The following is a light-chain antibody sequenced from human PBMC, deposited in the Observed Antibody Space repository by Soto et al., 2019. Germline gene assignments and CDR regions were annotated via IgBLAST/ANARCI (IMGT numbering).Light chain of an antibody. Sequence: QSVLTQPASLSGSPGQSITISCTGTRSDIGSYNSIAWYQQHPGKAPRVVIFGVTKRPSGISDRFSGSKSGYTASLTISGLQAEDEADYFCFSYAGSSTWGFGGGTKLTVL. J-gene: IGLJ3*02. CDR3: FSYAGSSTWG. CDR2: GVT. CDR1: RSDIGSYNS. V-gene: IGLV2-23*02.